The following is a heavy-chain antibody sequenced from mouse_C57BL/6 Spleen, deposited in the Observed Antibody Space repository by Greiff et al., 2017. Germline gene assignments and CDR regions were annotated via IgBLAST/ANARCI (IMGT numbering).Heavy chain of an antibody. Sequence: QVQLQQSGPELVKPGASVKISCKASGYAFSSSWMNWVKQRPGKGLEWIGRIYPGDGDTNYNGKFKGKATLTADKSSSTAYMQLSSLTSVDSAVYVCAQNYFGSDYWCQGTTLTVSS. J-gene: IGHJ2*01. CDR2: IYPGDGDT. D-gene: IGHD1-1*01. CDR3: AQNYFGSDY. V-gene: IGHV1-82*01. CDR1: GYAFSSSW.